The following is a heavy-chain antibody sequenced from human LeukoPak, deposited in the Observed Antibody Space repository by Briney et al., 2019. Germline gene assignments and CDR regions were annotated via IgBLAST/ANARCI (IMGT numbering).Heavy chain of an antibody. CDR2: INADGTIT. CDR1: GFTFNTYY. Sequence: GGSLGLSCVASGFTFNTYYMHWVRQAPGERLVWVSFINADGTITKYADSVKGRFTISRDNAKSTVYLQMNGLRVEDTAMYYCVRLAVTDTNYWGQGSLVTVSS. CDR3: VRLAVTDTNY. J-gene: IGHJ4*02. V-gene: IGHV3-74*01. D-gene: IGHD2-21*02.